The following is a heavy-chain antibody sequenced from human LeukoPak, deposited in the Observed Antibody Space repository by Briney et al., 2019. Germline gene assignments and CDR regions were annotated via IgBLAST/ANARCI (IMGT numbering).Heavy chain of an antibody. Sequence: GGSLRLSCAASGFTFSSYSMNWVRQAPGKGLEWVSSISSSSSYIYYADSVKGRFTISRDNAKNSLYLQMNSLRAEDTAVYYCARGYDFWSGYPDAFDIWGQGTMVTVSS. V-gene: IGHV3-21*01. CDR1: GFTFSSYS. J-gene: IGHJ3*02. CDR2: ISSSSSYI. D-gene: IGHD3-3*01. CDR3: ARGYDFWSGYPDAFDI.